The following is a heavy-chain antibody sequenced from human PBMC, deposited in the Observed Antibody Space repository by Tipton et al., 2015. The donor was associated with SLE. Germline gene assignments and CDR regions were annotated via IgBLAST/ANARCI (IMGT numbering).Heavy chain of an antibody. Sequence: VQLVQSGAEVKKSGDSLKISCQGSGYNFPYSWIGWVRQVPGKGLEWMAVIYPDDSDARYNPSFQGQVTVSADKSVDTAHLQWNSLKVSDTAMYYCARHPGGTGAAFDFWGQGTLVTVSS. V-gene: IGHV5-51*01. D-gene: IGHD7-27*01. J-gene: IGHJ4*02. CDR2: IYPDDSDA. CDR1: GYNFPYSW. CDR3: ARHPGGTGAAFDF.